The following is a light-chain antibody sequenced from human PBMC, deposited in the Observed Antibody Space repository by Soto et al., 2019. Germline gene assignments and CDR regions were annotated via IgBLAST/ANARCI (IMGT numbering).Light chain of an antibody. Sequence: QSVLTQPPSVSGAPGQRVTISCTGTSSNLGAGNDVHWYQQLPGAAPKLVIFGNRNRPSGVPERFSGSKSGTSASLAITGIQAEDEDDYSCHDYDYSLTASVFGGGTKLTVL. CDR1: SSNLGAGND. V-gene: IGLV1-40*01. CDR2: GNR. CDR3: HDYDYSLTASV. J-gene: IGLJ3*02.